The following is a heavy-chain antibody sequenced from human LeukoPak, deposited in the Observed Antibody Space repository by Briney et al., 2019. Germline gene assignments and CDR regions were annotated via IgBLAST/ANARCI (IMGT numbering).Heavy chain of an antibody. CDR3: ARLVGATPDY. J-gene: IGHJ4*02. V-gene: IGHV3-74*01. Sequence: GGSLRLSCAASAFTFSNYWMHWVRQAPGKGLVWVSRIKGDGSSTSYADSVKGRCTISRDNARNTLYLQMNSLRAEDTAVYYCARLVGATPDYWGQGTLVTVSS. CDR1: AFTFSNYW. CDR2: IKGDGSST. D-gene: IGHD1-26*01.